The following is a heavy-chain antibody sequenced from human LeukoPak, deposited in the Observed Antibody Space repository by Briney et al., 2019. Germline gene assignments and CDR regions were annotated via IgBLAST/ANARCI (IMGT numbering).Heavy chain of an antibody. Sequence: GGSLRLSCAASGLTLTSYEMNWVRLAPGKGLEWISYISRTGNSIYYADSVKGRFTVSRDSAKNSLYLQMNSLRAEDTAVYYCARGPYSSNWYVDYWGQGTLVTVAS. CDR1: GLTLTSYE. CDR3: ARGPYSSNWYVDY. CDR2: ISRTGNSI. J-gene: IGHJ4*02. D-gene: IGHD6-13*01. V-gene: IGHV3-48*03.